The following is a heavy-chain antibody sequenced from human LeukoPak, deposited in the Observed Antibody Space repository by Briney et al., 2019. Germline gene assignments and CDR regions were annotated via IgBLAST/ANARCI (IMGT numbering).Heavy chain of an antibody. CDR2: INHSGCT. J-gene: IGHJ5*02. Sequence: SETLSLTCAVYGGSFSGYYWSWIRQSLGEGLEWIGEINHSGCTNNNASLNTRDTISVDASKNQFSLKLSSVTAADTAGYYCARVGPWYCYGSGRPPWFDPWGQGTLVTVSS. V-gene: IGHV4-34*04. CDR3: ARVGPWYCYGSGRPPWFDP. CDR1: GGSFSGYY. D-gene: IGHD3-10*01.